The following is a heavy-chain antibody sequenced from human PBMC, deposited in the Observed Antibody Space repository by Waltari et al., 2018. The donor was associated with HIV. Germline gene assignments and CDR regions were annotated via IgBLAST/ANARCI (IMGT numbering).Heavy chain of an antibody. J-gene: IGHJ4*02. V-gene: IGHV1-24*01. Sequence: QVQLVQSGAEVKKPGASVKVSCKVSGYTLTELSMHWVRQAPGKGLEWMGGLDPEEGETIYAQKFQGRATMTEDTSTDTAYMELSSLRSEDTAVYYCATLLAIGPDLDYWGQGTLVTVSS. CDR3: ATLLAIGPDLDY. D-gene: IGHD3-3*01. CDR1: GYTLTELS. CDR2: LDPEEGET.